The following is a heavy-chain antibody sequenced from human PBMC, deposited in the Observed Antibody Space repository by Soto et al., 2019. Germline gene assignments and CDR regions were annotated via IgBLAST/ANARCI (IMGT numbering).Heavy chain of an antibody. CDR2: TYYSSKWQT. V-gene: IGHV6-1*01. CDR1: GDSVSSSSTG. CDR3: ARGWLSYKMDV. J-gene: IGHJ6*02. Sequence: SQTLSLTCAISGDSVSSSSTGWNWIRQSPSRGLEWLGRTYYSSKWQTDYAVSVKSRITINSDTSKNQFSLHLNSVTPEDTALYYCARGWLSYKMDVWGQGTTVTVSS. D-gene: IGHD1-20*01.